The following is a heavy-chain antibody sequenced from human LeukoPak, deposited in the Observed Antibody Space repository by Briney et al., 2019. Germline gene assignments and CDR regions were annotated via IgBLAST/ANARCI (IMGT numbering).Heavy chain of an antibody. CDR1: GGSISSSSYH. V-gene: IGHV4-39*01. D-gene: IGHD3-16*02. Sequence: PSETLSLTCTVSGGSISSSSYHWGWIRQPPGKGLEWIGTIYYSGSTYYNPSLKSRVTISVDTSKNQFSLKLTSVTAADTAVYYCARLNDYVWGSYRPETPYFDYWGQGTLVTVSS. CDR2: IYYSGST. CDR3: ARLNDYVWGSYRPETPYFDY. J-gene: IGHJ4*02.